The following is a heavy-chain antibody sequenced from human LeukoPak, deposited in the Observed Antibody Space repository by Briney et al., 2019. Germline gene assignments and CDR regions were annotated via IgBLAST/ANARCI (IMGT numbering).Heavy chain of an antibody. V-gene: IGHV3-7*01. Sequence: PGGSLRLSCAASGFIFSSYWMSWVRQTPGKGLEWVANIKQDGSEKHYVDSVKGRFTISRDNAKNSLYLQMNSLRAEDTAVYYCARDSGYDGLGVDWGQGTLVTVSS. D-gene: IGHD5-12*01. CDR2: IKQDGSEK. J-gene: IGHJ4*02. CDR1: GFIFSSYW. CDR3: ARDSGYDGLGVD.